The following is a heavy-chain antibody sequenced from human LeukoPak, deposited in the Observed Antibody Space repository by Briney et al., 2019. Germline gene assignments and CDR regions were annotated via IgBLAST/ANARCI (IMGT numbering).Heavy chain of an antibody. J-gene: IGHJ4*02. Sequence: SETLSLTCTVSGASISSCYWSWIRQTPGKGLEWIGQIYYSGSTNYNPSLKSRVTISVDTSKNQFSLKLSSVTAADTAVYYCARDIRAVGATLYFDYWGQGTLVTVSS. CDR1: GASISSCY. D-gene: IGHD1-26*01. V-gene: IGHV4-59*01. CDR2: IYYSGST. CDR3: ARDIRAVGATLYFDY.